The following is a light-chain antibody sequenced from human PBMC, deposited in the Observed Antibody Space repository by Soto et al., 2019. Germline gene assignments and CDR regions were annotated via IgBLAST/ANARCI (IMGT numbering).Light chain of an antibody. V-gene: IGKV3-20*01. CDR3: QQYGSSLFT. J-gene: IGKJ3*01. Sequence: ESVLAQSPGTLSLSPGERATLSCRASQSVSSSYLAWYQQKPGQAPRLLIYGTSIRASGVPERFSGGGSGTDFTLTITRLEPEDFAVYYCQQYGSSLFTFGPGTKVDIK. CDR2: GTS. CDR1: QSVSSSY.